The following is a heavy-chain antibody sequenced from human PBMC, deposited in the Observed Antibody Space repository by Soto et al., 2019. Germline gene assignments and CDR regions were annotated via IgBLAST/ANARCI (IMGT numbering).Heavy chain of an antibody. D-gene: IGHD2-15*01. Sequence: EVQLVESGGGLVQPGGSLRLSCVASGFTFSNYWMYWVRQAPGEGLVWVSRINSDGSVSSYADSVKGRLTISRDNVKNTMYLQMDSLRAEDTAVYYCARGDCVGGTCCSLAGSFYYYMDVWGKGTTVTVFS. J-gene: IGHJ6*03. V-gene: IGHV3-74*01. CDR3: ARGDCVGGTCCSLAGSFYYYMDV. CDR1: GFTFSNYW. CDR2: INSDGSVS.